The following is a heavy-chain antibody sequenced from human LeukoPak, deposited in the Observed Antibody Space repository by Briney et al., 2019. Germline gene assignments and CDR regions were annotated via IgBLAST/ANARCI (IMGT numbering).Heavy chain of an antibody. D-gene: IGHD3-9*01. CDR2: ISGSGGST. CDR1: GFTFSSYA. CDR3: AKQAVDLHLYRPKRYYFDY. Sequence: GGSLRLSCAASGFTFSSYAMSWVRQAPGKGLEWVSAISGSGGSTYYADSVKGRFTISRDNSKNTLYLQMNSLRAEDMAVYYCAKQAVDLHLYRPKRYYFDYWGQGTLVTVSS. V-gene: IGHV3-23*01. J-gene: IGHJ4*02.